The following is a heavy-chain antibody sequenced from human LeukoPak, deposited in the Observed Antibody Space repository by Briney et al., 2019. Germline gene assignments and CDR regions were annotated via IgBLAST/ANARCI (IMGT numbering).Heavy chain of an antibody. D-gene: IGHD6-19*01. V-gene: IGHV3-48*01. J-gene: IGHJ5*02. Sequence: GGSLRLSCAASGFTFSSYSMNWVRQAPGKGLEWVSYISSSSSTIYYADSVKGRFTISRDNAKNSLYLQMNSLRAEDTAVYYCATDGSGGWYENWFDPWGQGTLVTVSS. CDR3: ATDGSGGWYENWFDP. CDR2: ISSSSSTI. CDR1: GFTFSSYS.